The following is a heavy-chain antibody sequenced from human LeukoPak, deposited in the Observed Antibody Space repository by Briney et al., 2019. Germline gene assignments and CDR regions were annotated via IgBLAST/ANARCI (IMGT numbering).Heavy chain of an antibody. J-gene: IGHJ3*02. CDR1: GYTFTSYG. CDR3: ARAFVPGAFDI. Sequence: LVKVSCKASGYTFTSYGISWVRQAPGQGLEWMGRIIPILGIANYAQKFQGRVTITADKSTSTAYMELSSLRSEDTAVYYCARAFVPGAFDIWGQGTMVTVSS. CDR2: IIPILGIA. V-gene: IGHV1-69*04. D-gene: IGHD2/OR15-2a*01.